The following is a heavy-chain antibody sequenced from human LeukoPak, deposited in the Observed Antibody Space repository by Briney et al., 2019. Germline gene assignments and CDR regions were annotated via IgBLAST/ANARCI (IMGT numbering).Heavy chain of an antibody. CDR1: GGSISGYY. CDR2: IHYSGST. CDR3: ARLRVVPAAIPYYYYYMDV. D-gene: IGHD2-2*02. Sequence: SETLSLTCTVSGGSISGYYRSWIRQPPGKGLEWIGYIHYSGSTYYNPSLKSRVTISVDTSKNQFSLKLSSVTAAGTAVYYCARLRVVPAAIPYYYYYMDVWGKGTTVTVSS. V-gene: IGHV4-59*08. J-gene: IGHJ6*03.